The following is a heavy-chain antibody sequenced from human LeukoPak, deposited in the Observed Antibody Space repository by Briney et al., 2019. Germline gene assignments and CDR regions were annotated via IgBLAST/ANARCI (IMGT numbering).Heavy chain of an antibody. J-gene: IGHJ4*02. V-gene: IGHV4-34*01. CDR1: GGSFSGYY. CDR3: ARVAYSGYDYRGYFDY. D-gene: IGHD5-12*01. Sequence: KPSETLSLTCAVYGGSFSGYYWSWIRQPPGKGLEWIGEINHSGSTNYNPSLKSRVTISVDTSKNQCSLKLSSVTAADTAVFYCARVAYSGYDYRGYFDYWGQGTLVTVSS. CDR2: INHSGST.